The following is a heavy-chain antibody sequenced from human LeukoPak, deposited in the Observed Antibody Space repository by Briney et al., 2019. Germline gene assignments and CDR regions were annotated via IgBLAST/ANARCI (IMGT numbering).Heavy chain of an antibody. CDR1: GGSFSGYY. CDR3: ARGHYYASSGYYP. J-gene: IGHJ5*02. Sequence: SETLSLTCAVYGGSFSGYYWSWIRQPPGKGLEWIGEINHSGSTNYNPSLKSRVTISVDTSKNQFSLKLSSVTAADTAVYYCARGHYYASSGYYPWGQGTLVTVSS. CDR2: INHSGST. D-gene: IGHD3-22*01. V-gene: IGHV4-34*01.